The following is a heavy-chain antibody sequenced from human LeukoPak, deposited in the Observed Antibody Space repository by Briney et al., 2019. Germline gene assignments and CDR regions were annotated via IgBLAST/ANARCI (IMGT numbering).Heavy chain of an antibody. J-gene: IGHJ6*02. CDR1: GGSFSGYY. V-gene: IGHV4-34*01. CDR3: ARGDGSGSYFLGYYYYYYGMDV. CDR2: INYSGST. Sequence: PSETLSLTCAVYGGSFSGYYWSWIRQPPGKGLEWIGEINYSGSTNYNPSLKSRVTISVDTSKNQFSLKLSSVTAADTAVYYCARGDGSGSYFLGYYYYYYGMDVWGQGTTVTVSS. D-gene: IGHD3-10*01.